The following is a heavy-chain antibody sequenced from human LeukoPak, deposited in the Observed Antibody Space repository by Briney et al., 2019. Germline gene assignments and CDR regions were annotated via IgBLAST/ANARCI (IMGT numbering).Heavy chain of an antibody. Sequence: SETLSLTCTASSCSISSDYWGWVWQPAGRGLEWIGRIYTTGKTDYNPSLKSRLTMSVDTSKRQFSLNLRSVTAADTAIYNGPRHGDTASHYLIDFWSQGTLVTVSS. CDR3: PRHGDTASHYLIDF. J-gene: IGHJ4*02. D-gene: IGHD2-21*01. V-gene: IGHV4-4*07. CDR1: SCSISSDY. CDR2: IYTTGKT.